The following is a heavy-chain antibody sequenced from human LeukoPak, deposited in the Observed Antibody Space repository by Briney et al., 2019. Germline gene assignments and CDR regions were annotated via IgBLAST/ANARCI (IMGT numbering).Heavy chain of an antibody. Sequence: RPSETLSLTCTVSGGSISFYYWSWIRQPPGKGLEWIGYIYYRGSTTYNPSLKSRVIISVDTSKNQFSLKLRSVTAADTAVYYCARQNYYDSSGYFDYWGQGTLVTVSS. D-gene: IGHD3-22*01. J-gene: IGHJ4*02. CDR3: ARQNYYDSSGYFDY. V-gene: IGHV4-59*01. CDR2: IYYRGST. CDR1: GGSISFYY.